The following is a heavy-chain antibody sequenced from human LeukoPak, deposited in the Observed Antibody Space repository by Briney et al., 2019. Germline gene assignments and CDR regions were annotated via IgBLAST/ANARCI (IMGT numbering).Heavy chain of an antibody. V-gene: IGHV4-39*01. D-gene: IGHD3-22*01. J-gene: IGHJ4*02. CDR3: QSYDSSGYYYQGSY. CDR2: IYYSGST. CDR1: SSSYY. Sequence: SSSYYWGWIRQPPGKGLEWIGSIYYSGSTYYNPSLKSRVTISVDTSKNQFSLKLSSVTAADTAVYYCQSYDSSGYYYQGSYWGQGTLVTVSS.